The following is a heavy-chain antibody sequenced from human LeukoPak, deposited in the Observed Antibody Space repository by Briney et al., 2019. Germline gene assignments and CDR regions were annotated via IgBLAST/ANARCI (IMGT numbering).Heavy chain of an antibody. V-gene: IGHV4-59*01. J-gene: IGHJ6*02. Sequence: PWETLSLTCTVSGGSISSYYWSWIRQPPGKGLEWIGYIYYSGSTNYNPSLKSRVTISVDTSKNQFSLKLSSVTAADTAVYYCARDQGDTTDYYYGVDVWGQGTTVTVSS. CDR1: GGSISSYY. CDR3: ARDQGDTTDYYYGVDV. D-gene: IGHD4-17*01. CDR2: IYYSGST.